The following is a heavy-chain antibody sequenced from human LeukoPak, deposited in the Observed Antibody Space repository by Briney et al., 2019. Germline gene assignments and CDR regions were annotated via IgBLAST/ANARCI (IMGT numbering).Heavy chain of an antibody. CDR3: ARGGYYDILTGYDGMDV. Sequence: GASVKVSCKASGYTFTSYGISWVRQAPGQGLEWMGWISAYNGNTNYAQKLQGRVTMTTDTSTSTAYMELRSLRSDDTAVYYCARGGYYDILTGYDGMDVWGQGTTVTVSS. D-gene: IGHD3-9*01. CDR1: GYTFTSYG. V-gene: IGHV1-18*01. J-gene: IGHJ6*02. CDR2: ISAYNGNT.